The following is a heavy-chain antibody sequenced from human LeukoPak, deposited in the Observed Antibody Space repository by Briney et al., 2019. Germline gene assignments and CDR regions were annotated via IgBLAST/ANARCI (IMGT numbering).Heavy chain of an antibody. Sequence: PSETLSLTCTVSGGSISSYYWSWIRQPAGKGLEWIGRIYSTGSTNYNPSLKSRVTMSVDTSKNQFSLRQRSVTAADTAVYYCARQIASAGTAGFDFWGQGALVTVSS. V-gene: IGHV4-4*07. J-gene: IGHJ4*02. CDR2: IYSTGST. CDR3: ARQIASAGTAGFDF. CDR1: GGSISSYY. D-gene: IGHD6-13*01.